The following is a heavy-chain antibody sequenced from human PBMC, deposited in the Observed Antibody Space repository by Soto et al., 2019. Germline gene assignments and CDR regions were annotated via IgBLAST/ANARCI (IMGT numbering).Heavy chain of an antibody. D-gene: IGHD6-13*01. Sequence: SETLSLTCAVYGGSFSGYYWSWIRQPPGKGLEWIGEINHSGSTNYNPSLKSRVTISVDTSKNQFSLKLSSVTAADTAVYYCARAPSIYSSSSEYYYYGMDVWGQGTTVTVSS. CDR2: INHSGST. CDR3: ARAPSIYSSSSEYYYYGMDV. V-gene: IGHV4-34*01. J-gene: IGHJ6*02. CDR1: GGSFSGYY.